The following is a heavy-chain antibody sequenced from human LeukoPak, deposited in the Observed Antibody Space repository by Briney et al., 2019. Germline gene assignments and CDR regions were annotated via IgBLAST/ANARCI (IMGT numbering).Heavy chain of an antibody. CDR3: TRGSIAYYYMDV. CDR2: IYYSGST. J-gene: IGHJ6*03. V-gene: IGHV4-59*01. Sequence: SETLSLTCTVSGVSISSYYWSWIRQPPGKGLEWIGYIYYSGSTNYNPSLKSRVTISVETSKNQFSLKLSSVTAADTAVYYCTRGSIAYYYMDVWGKGTTVTISS. CDR1: GVSISSYY. D-gene: IGHD3-22*01.